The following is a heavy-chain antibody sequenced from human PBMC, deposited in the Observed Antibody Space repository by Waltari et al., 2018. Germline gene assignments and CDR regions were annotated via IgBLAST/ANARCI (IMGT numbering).Heavy chain of an antibody. V-gene: IGHV3-15*02. J-gene: IGHJ3*02. Sequence: EVLLVEAGGSLVKPGASLRLSCAGSGFSFSNAWMTWVRQATGKGLEGVGRIKNKIDGGTIDYAAPLKGRFTISRDDSKNTLYLQMNSLKIEDTAVYYCTTRTWADGFDIWGQGTMVTVSS. CDR1: GFSFSNAW. D-gene: IGHD7-27*01. CDR3: TTRTWADGFDI. CDR2: IKNKIDGGTI.